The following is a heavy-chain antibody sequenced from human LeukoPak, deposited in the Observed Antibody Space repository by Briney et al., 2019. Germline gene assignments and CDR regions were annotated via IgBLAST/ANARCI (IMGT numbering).Heavy chain of an antibody. V-gene: IGHV4-39*01. CDR3: ASPLNWGYRSYWYFDL. D-gene: IGHD7-27*01. CDR1: GGSISSSSYY. J-gene: IGHJ2*01. Sequence: PSETLSLTCTVSGGSISSSSYYWGWIRQPPGKGLEWIGSIYYSGSTYYNPSLKSRVTISVDTSKNQFSLKLSSVTAADTAVYYCASPLNWGYRSYWYFDLWGRGTLVTVSS. CDR2: IYYSGST.